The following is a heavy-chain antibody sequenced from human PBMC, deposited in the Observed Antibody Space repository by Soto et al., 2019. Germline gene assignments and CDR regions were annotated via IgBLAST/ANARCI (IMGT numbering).Heavy chain of an antibody. CDR1: GGTFSSYA. Sequence: SVKVSCKASGGTFSSYAISWVRQAPGQGLEWMGGIIPIFGTANYAQKFQGRVTITADESTSTAYMELSSLRSEDTAVYYCARGGSVFYYYYYMDVWGKGTTVTVSS. CDR3: ARGGSVFYYYYYMDV. CDR2: IIPIFGTA. V-gene: IGHV1-69*13. D-gene: IGHD3-10*01. J-gene: IGHJ6*03.